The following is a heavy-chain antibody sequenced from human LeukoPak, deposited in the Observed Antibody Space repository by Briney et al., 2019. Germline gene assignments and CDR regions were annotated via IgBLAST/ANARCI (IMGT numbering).Heavy chain of an antibody. CDR3: ARGGIAAAWGSSFDY. J-gene: IGHJ4*02. CDR1: GGSFSSFY. D-gene: IGHD6-13*01. V-gene: IGHV4-34*01. CDR2: IDHSGST. Sequence: SETLSLTCAVYGGSFSSFYWNWIRQPPGKGLEWIGEIDHSGSTNYNPSLKSRVTISVDTSKNQFSLKLSSVTAADTAVYYCARGGIAAAWGSSFDYWGQGTLVTVSS.